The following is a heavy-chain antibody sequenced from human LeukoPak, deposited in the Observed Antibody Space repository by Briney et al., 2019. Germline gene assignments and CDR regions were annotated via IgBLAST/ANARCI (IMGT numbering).Heavy chain of an antibody. J-gene: IGHJ4*02. D-gene: IGHD2-2*01. Sequence: SETLSLTCAVYGGSFSGYYWSWIRQPPGKGLEWIWGINHSGSTNYNPSLKSRVTISVDTSKNQFSLKLSSVTAADTAVYYCARPYCSSTSCYDWDDYWGQGTLVTVSS. CDR2: INHSGST. CDR3: ARPYCSSTSCYDWDDY. V-gene: IGHV4-34*01. CDR1: GGSFSGYY.